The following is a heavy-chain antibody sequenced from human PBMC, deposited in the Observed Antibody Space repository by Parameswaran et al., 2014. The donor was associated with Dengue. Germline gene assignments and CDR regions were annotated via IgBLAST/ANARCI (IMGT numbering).Heavy chain of an antibody. CDR2: INHSGST. CDR3: ASRPRGITGTIEPGD. J-gene: IGHJ4*02. Sequence: VRQMPGKGLEWIGEINHSGSTNYNPSLKSRVTISVDTSKNQFSLKLSSVTAADTAVYYCASRPRGITGTIEPGDWGQGTLVTVSS. D-gene: IGHD1-20*01. V-gene: IGHV4-34*01.